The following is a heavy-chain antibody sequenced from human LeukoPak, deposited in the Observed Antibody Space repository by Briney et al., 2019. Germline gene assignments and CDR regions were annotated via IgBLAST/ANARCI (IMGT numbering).Heavy chain of an antibody. CDR2: ISPSGGST. CDR1: GYTFTSNY. D-gene: IGHD2-21*02. J-gene: IGHJ5*02. CDR3: AREAEADEGEPAIKGLDP. Sequence: ASVKVSCKASGYTFTSNYMHWVRQAPGQGPEWMGVISPSGGSTTYAQKFQGRVTMTRDTSTSTVYMEMSSLRSEDTAMYYCAREAEADEGEPAIKGLDPWGQGTLVTVSS. V-gene: IGHV1-46*01.